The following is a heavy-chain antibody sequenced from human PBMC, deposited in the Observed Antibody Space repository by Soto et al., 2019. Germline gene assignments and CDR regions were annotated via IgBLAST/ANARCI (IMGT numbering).Heavy chain of an antibody. CDR1: GGTFSSYT. CDR2: IIPILGIA. D-gene: IGHD3-10*01. V-gene: IGHV1-69*08. Sequence: QVQLVQSGAEVKKPGSSVKVSCKASGGTFSSYTISWVRQAPGQGLEWMGRIIPILGIADYAQKFQGRVTITADKXXSXAXXELSSLRSEDTAVYYCARDTYYYGSGSYSNDAFDIWGQGTMVTVSS. J-gene: IGHJ3*02. CDR3: ARDTYYYGSGSYSNDAFDI.